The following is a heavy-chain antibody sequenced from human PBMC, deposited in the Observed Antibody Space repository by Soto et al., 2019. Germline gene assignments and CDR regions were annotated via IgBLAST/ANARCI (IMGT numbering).Heavy chain of an antibody. Sequence: PGGSLRLSCAASGFTFSDYYIHWIRRAPWKGLEWISYISGNGEIIQYAASARGRFTISRDNAENSVYLEMDRLRAEDTALYYCARDVDADFRTDFDYWGRGTLVTVSS. CDR3: ARDVDADFRTDFDY. V-gene: IGHV3-11*01. CDR2: ISGNGEII. CDR1: GFTFSDYY. J-gene: IGHJ4*02. D-gene: IGHD4-17*01.